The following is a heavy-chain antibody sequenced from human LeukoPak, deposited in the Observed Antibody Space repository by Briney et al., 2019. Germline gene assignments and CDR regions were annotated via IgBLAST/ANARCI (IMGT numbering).Heavy chain of an antibody. D-gene: IGHD6-13*01. J-gene: IGHJ5*02. Sequence: GGSLRLSCAASGFTFSNYGMHWVRQAPGKGLEWVAVIWYDGSYKSYGDSVKGRFTISRDNSKNTLFLQMNSLRANDTAVYYCARDTLIAAPKTGTVTRIGWFDTWGQGTLVTVSS. CDR1: GFTFSNYG. V-gene: IGHV3-33*01. CDR2: IWYDGSYK. CDR3: ARDTLIAAPKTGTVTRIGWFDT.